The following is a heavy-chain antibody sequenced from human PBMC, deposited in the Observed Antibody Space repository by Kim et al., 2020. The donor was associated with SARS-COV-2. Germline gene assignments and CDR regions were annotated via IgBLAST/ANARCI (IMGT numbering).Heavy chain of an antibody. CDR1: GGSFSGYY. V-gene: IGHV4-34*01. Sequence: SETLSLTCAVYGGSFSGYYWSWIRQPPGKGLEWIGEINHSGSTNYNPSLKSRVTISVDTSKNQFSLKLSSVTAADTAVYYCARVRNPILQWLRRTYYFDYWGQGTLVTVSS. CDR2: INHSGST. D-gene: IGHD6-19*01. J-gene: IGHJ4*02. CDR3: ARVRNPILQWLRRTYYFDY.